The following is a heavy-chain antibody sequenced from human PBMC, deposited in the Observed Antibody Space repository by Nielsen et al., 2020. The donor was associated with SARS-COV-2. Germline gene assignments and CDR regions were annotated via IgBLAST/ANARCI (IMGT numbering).Heavy chain of an antibody. D-gene: IGHD4-23*01. CDR1: GFTFSSDA. Sequence: GESLKISCAASGFTFSSDAMSWVRQAPGKGLEWVSAISGSGGSTYYADSVKGRFTISRDNSKNTLYLQMNSLRAEDTAVYYCAREPPTTVVALDYWGQGTLVTVSS. CDR3: AREPPTTVVALDY. CDR2: ISGSGGST. J-gene: IGHJ4*02. V-gene: IGHV3-23*01.